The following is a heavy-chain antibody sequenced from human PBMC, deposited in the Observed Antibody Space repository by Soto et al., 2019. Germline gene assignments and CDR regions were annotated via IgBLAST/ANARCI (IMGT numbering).Heavy chain of an antibody. CDR1: GGTFSSYA. Sequence: QVQLVQSGAEVKKPGSSVKVSCKASGGTFSSYAISWVRQAPGQGLEWMGGIIPIFGTANYAQKFQGRVTITADESTSTAYMELSSLRSEDTAVYYCARRGVPAHSYYYYGMDVWGQGTTVTVSS. D-gene: IGHD2-2*01. J-gene: IGHJ6*02. V-gene: IGHV1-69*01. CDR3: ARRGVPAHSYYYYGMDV. CDR2: IIPIFGTA.